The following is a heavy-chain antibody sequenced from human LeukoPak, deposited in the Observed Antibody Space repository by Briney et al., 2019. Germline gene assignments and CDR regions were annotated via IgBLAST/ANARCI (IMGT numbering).Heavy chain of an antibody. CDR2: IYYSGST. J-gene: IGHJ3*02. CDR3: ARSSGYYYNRLDAFDI. V-gene: IGHV4-61*08. D-gene: IGHD3-22*01. Sequence: PSETLSLTCAVSGGSISSGGYSWSWIRQPPGKGLEWIGYIYYSGSTNYNPSLKSRVTISVDTSKNQFSLKLSSVTAADTAVYYCARSSGYYYNRLDAFDIWGQGTMVTVSS. CDR1: GGSISSGGYS.